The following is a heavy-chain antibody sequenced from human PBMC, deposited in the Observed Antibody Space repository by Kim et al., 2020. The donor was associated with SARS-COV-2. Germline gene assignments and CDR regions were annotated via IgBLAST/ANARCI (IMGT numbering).Heavy chain of an antibody. V-gene: IGHV3-11*03. J-gene: IGHJ1*01. CDR2: ISSSSGYT. Sequence: GGSLRLSCAASKFTFSDYYMSWIRQAPGKGLEWVSYISSSSGYTNYADSVKGRFTISRDNAKNSLYLQMNSLRTEDTAVYYCATYSSSSSSQYLGQGTL. CDR3: ATYSSSSSSQY. CDR1: KFTFSDYY. D-gene: IGHD6-6*01.